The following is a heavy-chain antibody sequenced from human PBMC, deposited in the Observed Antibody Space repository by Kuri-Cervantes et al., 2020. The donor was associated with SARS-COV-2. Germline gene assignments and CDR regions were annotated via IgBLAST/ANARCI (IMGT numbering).Heavy chain of an antibody. CDR1: GFTFSSYW. CDR2: IKQDGSEK. D-gene: IGHD4-17*01. CDR3: ARRATVSYYALDV. Sequence: GESLKISCAASGFTFSSYWMSWVRQAPGKGLEWVANIKQDGSEKYYVDSVKGRFTISRDNAKNRMYLQMDSLRSEDTAVYYCARRATVSYYALDVWGPGTTVTVSS. J-gene: IGHJ6*02. V-gene: IGHV3-7*02.